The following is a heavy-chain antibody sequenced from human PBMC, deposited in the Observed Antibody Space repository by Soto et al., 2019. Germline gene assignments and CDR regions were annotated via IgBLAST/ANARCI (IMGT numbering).Heavy chain of an antibody. CDR3: ARDTTMVRGVIDYYYCMDV. CDR1: GGSISSSNW. CDR2: IYHSGST. D-gene: IGHD3-10*01. Sequence: SETLSLTCAVSGGSISSSNWWSWVRQPPGKGLEWIGEIYHSGSTNYNPSLKSRVTISVDKSKNQFSLKLSSVTAADTAVYYCARDTTMVRGVIDYYYCMDVWGQGTTVTVSS. V-gene: IGHV4-4*02. J-gene: IGHJ6*02.